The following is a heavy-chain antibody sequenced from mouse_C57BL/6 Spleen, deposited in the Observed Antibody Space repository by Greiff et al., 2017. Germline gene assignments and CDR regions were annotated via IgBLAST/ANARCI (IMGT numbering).Heavy chain of an antibody. CDR2: IDPENGDT. J-gene: IGHJ4*01. CDR3: TKGYYGSSDAMDY. Sequence: VQLKQSGAELVRPGASVQLSCTASGFNIKDDYMHWVKQRPEQGLEWIGWIDPENGDTEYASKFQGKATITADTSSNTAYLQLSSLTSEDTAVYYCTKGYYGSSDAMDYWGQGTSVTVAS. D-gene: IGHD1-1*01. CDR1: GFNIKDDY. V-gene: IGHV14-4*01.